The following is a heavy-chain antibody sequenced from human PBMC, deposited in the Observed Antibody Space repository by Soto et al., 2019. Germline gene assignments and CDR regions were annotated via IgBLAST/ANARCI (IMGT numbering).Heavy chain of an antibody. CDR2: IHPAGQPI. D-gene: IGHD2-2*01. J-gene: IGHJ3*01. Sequence: EVQLEESGGGLVQPGGSLRLSCVASGFTFSSSEMYWVRQAPGKGLEWVSYIHPAGQPIFYADSVKGRFTISRDNAKNSLYLQMNSLRAEDTAVYYCARRGSSWGQGTMVTVSS. V-gene: IGHV3-48*03. CDR1: GFTFSSSE. CDR3: ARRGSS.